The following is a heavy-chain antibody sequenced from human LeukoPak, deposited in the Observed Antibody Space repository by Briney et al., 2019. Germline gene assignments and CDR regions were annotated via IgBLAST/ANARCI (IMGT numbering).Heavy chain of an antibody. V-gene: IGHV4-61*02. CDR3: ARVGRRYYYDSSGYWFGP. CDR2: IYTSGST. CDR1: GGSISSGSYY. Sequence: SETLSLTCTVSGGSISSGSYYWSWIRQPAGKGLEWIGRIYTSGSTNYNPSLKSRVTISVDTSKNQFSLKLSSVTAADTAVYYCARVGRRYYYDSSGYWFGPWGQGTLVTVSS. D-gene: IGHD3-22*01. J-gene: IGHJ5*02.